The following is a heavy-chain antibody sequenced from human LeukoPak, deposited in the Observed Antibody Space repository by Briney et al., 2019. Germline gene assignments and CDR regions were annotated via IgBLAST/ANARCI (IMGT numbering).Heavy chain of an antibody. CDR1: GYTFTGYY. CDR3: ARDLGGLRLPEKVAMAIDY. Sequence: LGASVKVSCKASGYTFTGYYMHWVRQAPGQGLEWMGWINPNSGGTNYAQKFQGRVTMTRDTSISTAYMELSRLRSDDTAVYYCARDLGGLRLPEKVAMAIDYWGQGTLVTASS. V-gene: IGHV1-2*03. J-gene: IGHJ4*02. CDR2: INPNSGGT. D-gene: IGHD5-12*01.